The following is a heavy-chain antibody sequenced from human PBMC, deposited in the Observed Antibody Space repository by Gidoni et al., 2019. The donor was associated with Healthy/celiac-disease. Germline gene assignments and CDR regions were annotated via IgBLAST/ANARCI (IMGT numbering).Heavy chain of an antibody. CDR3: ARGYCSGGSCTETYYYYGMDV. CDR1: GYTFTSYD. V-gene: IGHV1-8*01. CDR2: MNPNSGNT. Sequence: QVQLVQSGDEVKKTGASVKVSCKASGYTFTSYDINWGRQATGQGLEWMGWMNPNSGNTGYAQKFQGRVTMTRNTSISTAYMDLSSLRSEDTAVYYCARGYCSGGSCTETYYYYGMDVWGQGTTVTVSS. J-gene: IGHJ6*02. D-gene: IGHD2-15*01.